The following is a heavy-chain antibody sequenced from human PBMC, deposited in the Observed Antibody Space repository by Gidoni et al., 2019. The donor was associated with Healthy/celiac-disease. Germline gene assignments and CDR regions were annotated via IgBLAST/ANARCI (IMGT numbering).Heavy chain of an antibody. J-gene: IGHJ6*02. CDR3: TRGLGRFYYYGMDV. CDR1: GFTFGDYA. Sequence: EVQLVESGGGLVKPGRSLRLSCTASGFTFGDYAMSWFRQAPGKGLGWVGFIRSKAYGGTTEYAASVKGRFTISRDDSKSIAYLQMNSLKTEDTAVYYCTRGLGRFYYYGMDVWGQGTTVTVSS. CDR2: IRSKAYGGTT. V-gene: IGHV3-49*05. D-gene: IGHD1-1*01.